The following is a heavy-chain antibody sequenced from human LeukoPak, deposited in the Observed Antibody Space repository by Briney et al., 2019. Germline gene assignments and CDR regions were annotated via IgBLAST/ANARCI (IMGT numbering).Heavy chain of an antibody. CDR2: ISGSDGYT. Sequence: GGSLRLSCATSGFTFSNYAMSWVRQAPGKGLEWVSAISGSDGYTYYADSVKGRFTISRDNSKNTLYLQMNSLRAEDTAVYYCAKEIQLWFFPFDYWGQGTLVTVSS. J-gene: IGHJ4*02. D-gene: IGHD5-18*01. CDR3: AKEIQLWFFPFDY. CDR1: GFTFSNYA. V-gene: IGHV3-23*01.